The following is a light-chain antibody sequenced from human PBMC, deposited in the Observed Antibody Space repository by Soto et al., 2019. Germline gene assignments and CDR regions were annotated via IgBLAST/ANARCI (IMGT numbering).Light chain of an antibody. CDR1: SSDVGGYNY. V-gene: IGLV2-14*01. Sequence: QSALTQPASVSGSPGQSITISCTGTSSDVGGYNYVSWYQQHPGKAPKLMIYDVSNRPSGVSNRFSGSKSGNTASLTISGLQAEDEDDYYCSSYTSSSTYVVFGGGTNLTVL. CDR2: DVS. CDR3: SSYTSSSTYVV. J-gene: IGLJ2*01.